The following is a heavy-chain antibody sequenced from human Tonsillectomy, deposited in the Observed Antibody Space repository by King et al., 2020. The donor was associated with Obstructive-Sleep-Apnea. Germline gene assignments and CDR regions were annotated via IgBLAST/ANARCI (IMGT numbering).Heavy chain of an antibody. J-gene: IGHJ4*02. CDR3: VRDRPVVFLEYTYGYSDY. D-gene: IGHD5-18*01. V-gene: IGHV4-39*07. Sequence: QLQESGPGLVKPSETLSLTCTVSGGSISSSTYYWGWIRQPPGKGLEWIGFISYSGGTHYSPSLKSRVTISLDTSRNQFSLKLSSLTAADTAVYYCVRDRPVVFLEYTYGYSDYWGQGTLVTVSS. CDR1: GGSISSSTYY. CDR2: ISYSGGT.